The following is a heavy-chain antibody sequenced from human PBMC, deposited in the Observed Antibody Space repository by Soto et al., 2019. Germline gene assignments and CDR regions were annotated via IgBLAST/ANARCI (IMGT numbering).Heavy chain of an antibody. CDR3: ARGGHVVVVTAAFDY. D-gene: IGHD2-21*02. CDR1: GNTFTNYY. CDR2: INPSGGHT. J-gene: IGHJ4*02. V-gene: IGHV1-46*01. Sequence: QVQLMQSGAEVKKPGASVKVSCKASGNTFTNYYIHWVRQAPGQGLEWMGTINPSGGHTTYSQNFLGRVTXTREPSXXTLYMELTSLTSDDTAVYYCARGGHVVVVTAAFDYWGQGTLVTVSS.